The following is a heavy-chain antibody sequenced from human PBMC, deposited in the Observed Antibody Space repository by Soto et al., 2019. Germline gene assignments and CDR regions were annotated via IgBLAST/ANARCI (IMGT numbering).Heavy chain of an antibody. J-gene: IGHJ6*02. CDR3: ARVHWWDSSSSRVNYYGMDV. D-gene: IGHD6-6*01. Sequence: GGSLRLSCAASGFTFSSYWMHWVRQAPGKGLVWVSRINSDGSSTSYADSVKGRFTISRDNAKNTLYLQMNSLRAEDTAVYYCARVHWWDSSSSRVNYYGMDVWGQGTTVTVSS. V-gene: IGHV3-74*01. CDR1: GFTFSSYW. CDR2: INSDGSST.